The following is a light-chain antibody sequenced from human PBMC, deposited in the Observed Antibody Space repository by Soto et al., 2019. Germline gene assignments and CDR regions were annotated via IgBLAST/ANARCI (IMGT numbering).Light chain of an antibody. CDR3: QQYDSYPYT. Sequence: DMQMTQSPSTLSASVGDRVTITCRASQSISSWLAWYQQKPGKAPKLLIYDASSLKSGVPSGFSGSGSGTEFTLTINSLQPDDFVTYYCQQYDSYPYTFGQGTKLEIK. V-gene: IGKV1-5*01. CDR2: DAS. CDR1: QSISSW. J-gene: IGKJ2*01.